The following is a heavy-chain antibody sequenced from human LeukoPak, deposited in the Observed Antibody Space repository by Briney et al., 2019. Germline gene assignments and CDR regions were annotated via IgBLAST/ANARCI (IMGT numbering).Heavy chain of an antibody. CDR1: GFTFRNHA. Sequence: PGGFLRLSCAASGFTFRNHAMSRVRQAPGKGLEWVSGISGGGGRTYYAVSVKGRFTISRDNSKTTLHLQMNSLRVEDTAVYYCAKEGDIDLPSYFYYGVDVWGPGTTVTVSS. D-gene: IGHD2-21*02. J-gene: IGHJ6*02. V-gene: IGHV3-23*01. CDR3: AKEGDIDLPSYFYYGVDV. CDR2: ISGGGGRT.